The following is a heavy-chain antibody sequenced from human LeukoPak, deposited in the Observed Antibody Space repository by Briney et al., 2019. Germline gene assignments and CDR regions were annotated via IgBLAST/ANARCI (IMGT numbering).Heavy chain of an antibody. CDR1: GFTFSSYA. CDR3: AKDWAIAVAGNIEY. Sequence: GGSLTLSCAVSGFTFSSYAMNWVRQAPGKGLEWVSGISGSGDKIYYAYPVKGRFTISRHNSKNTRYRQLNSLRAEGKAVYYCAKDWAIAVAGNIEYWGQGALVTVSS. D-gene: IGHD6-19*01. V-gene: IGHV3-23*01. CDR2: ISGSGDKI. J-gene: IGHJ4*02.